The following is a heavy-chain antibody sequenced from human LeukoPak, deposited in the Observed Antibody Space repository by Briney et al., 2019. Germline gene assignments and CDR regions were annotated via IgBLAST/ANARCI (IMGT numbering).Heavy chain of an antibody. CDR1: GFTVSNNF. CDR2: ISSSSSYI. D-gene: IGHD3-10*01. CDR3: ARDSGIRDSIDY. Sequence: GSLRLSCAASGFTVSNNFMNWVRQAPGKGLEWVSSISSSSSYIYYADSVKGRFTISRDNAKNSLYLQMNTLRVEDTAVYYCARDSGIRDSIDYWGQGTLVTVSS. J-gene: IGHJ4*02. V-gene: IGHV3-21*01.